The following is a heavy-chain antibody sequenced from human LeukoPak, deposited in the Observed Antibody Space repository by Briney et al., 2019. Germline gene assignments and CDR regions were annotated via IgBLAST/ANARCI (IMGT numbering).Heavy chain of an antibody. CDR3: VRDRPHNCFDP. V-gene: IGHV3-74*01. CDR2: IDNDGTNT. D-gene: IGHD6-6*01. CDR1: EFTFSSHW. J-gene: IGHJ5*02. Sequence: GGSLRLSCAASEFTFSSHWMHWVRQVPGKGLVYIAYIDNDGTNTNYADFVKGQSTISRDNAKNTLYLQMNSLRVEDTAVYYCVRDRPHNCFDPWGQGTLVTVSS.